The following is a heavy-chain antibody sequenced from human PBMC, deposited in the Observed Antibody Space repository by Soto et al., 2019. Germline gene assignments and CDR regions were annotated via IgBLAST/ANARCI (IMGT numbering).Heavy chain of an antibody. J-gene: IGHJ6*02. CDR1: GYTFTGYY. Sequence: ASVKVSCKASGYTFTGYYMHWVRQAPGQGLEWMGWINPNSGGTNYAQKFQGWVTMTRDTSISTAYMELSRLRSDDTAVYYCARDLGSTYYYGSGSYYNQLGSFPYGMDVWGQGTMVTVSS. CDR2: INPNSGGT. V-gene: IGHV1-2*04. CDR3: ARDLGSTYYYGSGSYYNQLGSFPYGMDV. D-gene: IGHD3-10*01.